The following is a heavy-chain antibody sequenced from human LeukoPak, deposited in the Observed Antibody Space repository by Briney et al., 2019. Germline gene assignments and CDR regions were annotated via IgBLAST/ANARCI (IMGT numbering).Heavy chain of an antibody. CDR1: GYTFTSNY. Sequence: GASVKVSCKAFGYTFTSNYMHWVRQAPGQGPEWMGVISPSGGSTTYAQKFQGRVTLTRDMSTSTDYLELSSLRSEDTAVYYCARAFIYDSSGYYGYFDYWGQGTLVTVSS. D-gene: IGHD3-22*01. V-gene: IGHV1-46*01. CDR3: ARAFIYDSSGYYGYFDY. CDR2: ISPSGGST. J-gene: IGHJ4*02.